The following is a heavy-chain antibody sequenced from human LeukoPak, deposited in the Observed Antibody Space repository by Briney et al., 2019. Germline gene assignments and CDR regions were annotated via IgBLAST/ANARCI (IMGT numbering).Heavy chain of an antibody. V-gene: IGHV3-48*02. CDR1: GFTFSSYN. Sequence: GGSLRLSCAASGFTFSSYNMNWVRQAPGKGLEWVSYISSSSTIYYADSVKGRFTISRDNAKNSLYLQMNSLRDEDTAVYYCAREPFDYWGQGTLVTVSS. CDR3: AREPFDY. J-gene: IGHJ4*02. CDR2: ISSSSTI.